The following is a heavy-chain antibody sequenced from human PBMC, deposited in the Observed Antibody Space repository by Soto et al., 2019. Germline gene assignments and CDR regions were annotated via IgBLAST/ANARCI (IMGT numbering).Heavy chain of an antibody. D-gene: IGHD2-15*01. CDR2: INPGNGNT. CDR3: ARGESVVGDY. Sequence: ASVKGSCKASGYTFTSYAMHWLRQAPGQRLEWMGWINPGNGNTKCSQKFQDRVTITRDTSASTAYMELSSLRSEDTAVYYCARGESVVGDYWGQGTLVTVSS. V-gene: IGHV1-3*01. CDR1: GYTFTSYA. J-gene: IGHJ4*02.